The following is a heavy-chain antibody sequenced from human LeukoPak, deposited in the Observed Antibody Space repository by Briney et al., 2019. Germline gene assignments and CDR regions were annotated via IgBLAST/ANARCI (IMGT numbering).Heavy chain of an antibody. CDR3: ARDRVVPPTIRYFDL. V-gene: IGHV1-18*01. J-gene: IGHJ2*01. CDR1: SYTFTSYS. D-gene: IGHD2-2*01. Sequence: GASVKVSCKASSYTFTSYSISRVRQAPGQGLEWMGWISPHSGNTNYAQKLQGRVTMTTDTSTSTAYMELRSLRSDDTAVYYCARDRVVPPTIRYFDLWGRGTLVTVSS. CDR2: ISPHSGNT.